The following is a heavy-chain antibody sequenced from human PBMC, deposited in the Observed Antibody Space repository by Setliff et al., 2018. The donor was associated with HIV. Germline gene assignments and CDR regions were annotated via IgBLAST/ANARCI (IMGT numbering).Heavy chain of an antibody. Sequence: GASVKVSCKVSGYTLTELSIHWVRQAPGKGLEWMGGFDPEYDKTFYAQKFQGRVTMSEDTPTDTAYMELTSLRSEDTAVYYCATRAYDSSGYLRSRVSGAAFDIWGQGTMVTVS. CDR1: GYTLTELS. CDR2: FDPEYDKT. D-gene: IGHD3-22*01. J-gene: IGHJ3*02. V-gene: IGHV1-24*01. CDR3: ATRAYDSSGYLRSRVSGAAFDI.